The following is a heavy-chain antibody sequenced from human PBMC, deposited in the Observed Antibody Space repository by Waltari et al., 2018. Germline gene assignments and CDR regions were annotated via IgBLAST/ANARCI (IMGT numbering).Heavy chain of an antibody. Sequence: QVQLQESGPGLGKPSETLSLTCTVSGGSISSYHWSWIRQPPGKGLEWIGYIYYSGSTNYNPSLKSRVTISVDTSKNQFSLKLSSVTAADTAVYYCARAIPWFDPWGQGTLVTVSS. J-gene: IGHJ5*02. CDR1: GGSISSYH. D-gene: IGHD2-2*02. CDR3: ARAIPWFDP. V-gene: IGHV4-59*01. CDR2: IYYSGST.